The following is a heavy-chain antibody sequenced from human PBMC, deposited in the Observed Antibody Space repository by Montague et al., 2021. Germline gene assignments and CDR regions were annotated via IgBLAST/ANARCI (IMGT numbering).Heavy chain of an antibody. V-gene: IGHV4-31*03. CDR3: ARAFGEPPPPFYFYMDV. J-gene: IGHJ6*03. CDR1: GGSISSGGYY. D-gene: IGHD3-10*01. CDR2: IYYSGST. Sequence: TLSLTCTVSGGSISSGGYYWSWIRQHPGKGLEWIGYIYYSGSTYYNPSLKSRVTMSIDTSENHFSLKLNSVTAADTAVCYCARAFGEPPPPFYFYMDVWGKGTTVSVSS.